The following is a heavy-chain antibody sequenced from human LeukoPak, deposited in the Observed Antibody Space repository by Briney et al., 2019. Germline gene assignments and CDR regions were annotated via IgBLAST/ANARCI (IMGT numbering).Heavy chain of an antibody. CDR3: ARDFRDRSMPIDY. CDR2: ISSSGISI. J-gene: IGHJ4*02. D-gene: IGHD2/OR15-2a*01. V-gene: IGHV3-11*01. CDR1: GFTFSDYY. Sequence: NPGGSLRLSCAASGFTFSDYYMSWIRQAPGKGLEWLSYISSSGISIHYADSVKGRFTISRDNAKNSLCLQMNSLGAEDTAVYYCARDFRDRSMPIDYWGQGTLVTVSS.